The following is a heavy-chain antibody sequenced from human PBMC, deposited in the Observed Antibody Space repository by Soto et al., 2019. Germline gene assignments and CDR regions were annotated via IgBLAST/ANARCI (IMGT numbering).Heavy chain of an antibody. V-gene: IGHV4-31*03. CDR1: GVSISSGGYY. CDR2: IYYTGST. D-gene: IGHD1-1*01. Sequence: QVQLQESGPGLVKPSQTLSLTCTVSGVSISSGGYYWSWIRQHPGKGLEWIGYIYYTGSTYYNPSLKSRVTMSLDTSKNQFSLKLSSVTVADTAVYYCARGSQLERDAVDIWGQGTMVTVSS. J-gene: IGHJ3*02. CDR3: ARGSQLERDAVDI.